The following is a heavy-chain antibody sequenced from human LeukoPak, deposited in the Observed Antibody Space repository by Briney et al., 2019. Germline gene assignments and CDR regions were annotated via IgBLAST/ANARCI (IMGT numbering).Heavy chain of an antibody. V-gene: IGHV3-33*06. CDR3: AKGYGFRGDY. J-gene: IGHJ4*02. CDR1: GFTFSSYG. D-gene: IGHD2-21*01. Sequence: GRSLRLSCAASGFTFSSYGMHWVRQAPGKGLEWVAIIWYDGSNTYYADSVKGRFTISRDNSKNTLYLEMNSLRAEDTAVYYCAKGYGFRGDYWGQGTLVTVSS. CDR2: IWYDGSNT.